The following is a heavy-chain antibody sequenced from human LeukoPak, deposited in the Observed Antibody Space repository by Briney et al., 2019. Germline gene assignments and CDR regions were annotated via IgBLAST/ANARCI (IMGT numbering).Heavy chain of an antibody. J-gene: IGHJ6*03. CDR2: ISTSGPT. D-gene: IGHD4-17*01. Sequence: PTQTLSLTCSVSGDSISGIYWSWIRQPAGKGLQWIGRISTSGPTNYNPSLKSRVAMSVETSTNEFSLTVRSVTAAETALYYCARGLPSYGDYVDYYFYMDVWGKGTTVTVSS. V-gene: IGHV4-4*07. CDR1: GDSISGIY. CDR3: ARGLPSYGDYVDYYFYMDV.